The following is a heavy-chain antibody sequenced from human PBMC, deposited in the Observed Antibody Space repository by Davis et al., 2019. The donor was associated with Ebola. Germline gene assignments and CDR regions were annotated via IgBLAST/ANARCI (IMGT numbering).Heavy chain of an antibody. D-gene: IGHD1-26*01. J-gene: IGHJ3*02. V-gene: IGHV4-59*08. CDR2: IHYSVST. CDR3: ARPWYSGTYYDAYDI. CDR1: GGSISSYY. Sequence: MPSETLSLTCTVSGGSISSYYWSWIRQPPGKGLEWIGYIHYSVSTNYNPSPKSRATISVDTSRNQFSLKLSSATAADTAVYYCARPWYSGTYYDAYDIWGQGTMVAVSS.